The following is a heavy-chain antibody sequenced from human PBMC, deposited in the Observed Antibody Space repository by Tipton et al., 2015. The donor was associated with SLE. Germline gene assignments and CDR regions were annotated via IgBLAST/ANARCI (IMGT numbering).Heavy chain of an antibody. D-gene: IGHD1-14*01. V-gene: IGHV1-46*01. CDR3: ARLNRDPPEDY. CDR1: GYTFTSYY. CDR2: INPSGGST. Sequence: QLVQSGAEVKKPGASVKVSCKASGYTFTSYYMHWVRKAPGQGLEWMGIINPSGGSTSYAQKFQGRVTMTRDTSTSTVYMELSSLRSEDTAGYYCARLNRDPPEDYGGQGTLVTVSS. J-gene: IGHJ4*02.